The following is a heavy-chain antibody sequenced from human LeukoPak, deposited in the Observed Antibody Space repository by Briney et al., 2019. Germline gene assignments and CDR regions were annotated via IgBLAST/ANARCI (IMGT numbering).Heavy chain of an antibody. CDR1: GFTFSNAW. CDR3: TTPHYYDSSGYYSDAFDI. D-gene: IGHD3-22*01. CDR2: IKSKTDGGTT. J-gene: IGHJ3*02. Sequence: GGSLRLSCAASGFTFSNAWMSWVRQAPGKGLEWVGRIKSKTDGGTTDYAAPVKGRFTISRDDSKNTLYLQMNSLKTEDTAVYYCTTPHYYDSSGYYSDAFDIWGQGTMVTVSS. V-gene: IGHV3-15*01.